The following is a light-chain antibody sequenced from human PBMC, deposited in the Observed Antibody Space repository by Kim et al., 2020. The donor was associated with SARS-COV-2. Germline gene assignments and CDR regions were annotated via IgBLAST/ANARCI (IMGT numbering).Light chain of an antibody. CDR3: QSYDSSLSGWV. J-gene: IGLJ3*02. CDR2: GKS. CDR1: SSNIGAGYD. V-gene: IGLV1-40*01. Sequence: RVTISCTGSSSNIGAGYDVHWYQQLPGTAPKLLIYGKSKRPSGVPDRFSGSKSGTSASLAITGLQAEDEADYYCQSYDSSLSGWVFGGGTQLTVL.